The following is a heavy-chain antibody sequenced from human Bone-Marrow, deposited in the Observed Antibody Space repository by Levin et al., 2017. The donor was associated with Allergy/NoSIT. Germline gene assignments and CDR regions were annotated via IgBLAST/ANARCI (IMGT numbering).Heavy chain of an antibody. CDR3: AWASVAGYYDVWGGQSLNGMDV. Sequence: ASVKVSCKASGYTFTSYAISWVRQAPGQGLEWMGWSNTFNSHTNYAQKVQGRVTMTTDATTNTAYMELTRLTSDDTAVYYCAWASVAGYYDVWGGQSLNGMDVWGQGTTLTVSS. D-gene: IGHD3-3*01. CDR1: GYTFTSYA. CDR2: SNTFNSHT. V-gene: IGHV1-18*01. J-gene: IGHJ6*02.